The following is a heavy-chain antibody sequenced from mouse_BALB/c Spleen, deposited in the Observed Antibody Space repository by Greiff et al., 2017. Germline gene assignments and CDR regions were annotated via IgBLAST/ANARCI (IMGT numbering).Heavy chain of an antibody. J-gene: IGHJ3*01. CDR3: ARTPYYGSSSAWFAY. Sequence: QVQLQQPGAELVKPGASVKLSCKATGYTFSSYWIEWVKQRPGHGLEWIGEILPGSGSTNYNEKFKGKATFTADTSSNTAYMQLSSLTSEDSAVYYCARTPYYGSSSAWFAYWGQGTLVTVSA. CDR1: GYTFSSYW. CDR2: ILPGSGST. V-gene: IGHV1-9*01. D-gene: IGHD1-1*01.